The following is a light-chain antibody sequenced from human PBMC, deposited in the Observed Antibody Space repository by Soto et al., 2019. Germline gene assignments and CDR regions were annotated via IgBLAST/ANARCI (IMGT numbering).Light chain of an antibody. V-gene: IGLV2-14*01. CDR2: EVS. Sequence: QSALTQPASVSGSPGQSITISCTGTSIDVGGYNYVSWYQQHPGKGPRLMIYEVSNRPSGVSNRFSGSKSGNTASLTISGLQAEDEADYYCSSYTSSSTLVFGGGTKVTVL. J-gene: IGLJ2*01. CDR3: SSYTSSSTLV. CDR1: SIDVGGYNY.